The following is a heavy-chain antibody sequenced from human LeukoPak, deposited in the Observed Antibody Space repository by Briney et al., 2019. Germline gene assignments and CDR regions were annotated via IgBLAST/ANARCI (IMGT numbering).Heavy chain of an antibody. D-gene: IGHD1-26*01. J-gene: IGHJ4*02. V-gene: IGHV4-38-2*02. Sequence: SETLSLTCTVSGYSISSGYYWGWIRQPPGKGLEWIGSIYHSGSPYYNPSLKSRVTISVDTSKNQFSLKLSSVTAADTAVYYCASDSGSFLGGDYWGQGTLVTVSS. CDR2: IYHSGSP. CDR3: ASDSGSFLGGDY. CDR1: GYSISSGYY.